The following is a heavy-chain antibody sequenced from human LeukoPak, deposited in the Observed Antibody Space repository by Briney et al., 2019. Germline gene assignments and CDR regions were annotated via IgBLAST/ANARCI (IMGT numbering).Heavy chain of an antibody. D-gene: IGHD2-15*01. V-gene: IGHV1-18*01. CDR2: ISAYNGNT. CDR3: ARTHCSGGSCRLDAFDI. CDR1: GYTFTSYG. Sequence: ASVKVSCKASGYTFTSYGISWVRQAPGQGLEWMGWISAYNGNTNYAQKLQGRVTMTRDMSTSTVYMELSSLRSEDTAVYYCARTHCSGGSCRLDAFDIWGQGTMVTVSS. J-gene: IGHJ3*02.